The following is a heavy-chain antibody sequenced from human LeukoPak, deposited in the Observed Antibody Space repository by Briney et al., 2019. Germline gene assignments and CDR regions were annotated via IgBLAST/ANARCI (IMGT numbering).Heavy chain of an antibody. Sequence: PGGSLRLSCAASGFTFSDYAMHWVRQAPGKGLEWVATLSHDGSNKHDADSVRGRFTISRDNSKNTLYLQMNRLRVEDTAVYYCARDVSYYYESTGHYSDYFDSWGQGTLVTVSS. V-gene: IGHV3-30-3*01. D-gene: IGHD3-22*01. CDR1: GFTFSDYA. CDR2: LSHDGSNK. J-gene: IGHJ4*02. CDR3: ARDVSYYYESTGHYSDYFDS.